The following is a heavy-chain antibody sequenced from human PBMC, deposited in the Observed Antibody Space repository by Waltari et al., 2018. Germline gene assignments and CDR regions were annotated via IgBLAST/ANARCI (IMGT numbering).Heavy chain of an antibody. J-gene: IGHJ4*02. CDR2: IYYSGST. CDR3: ARGTGDTARVHFDY. D-gene: IGHD5-18*01. Sequence: QVQLQESGPGLVKPSETLSLTCTVSGGSISSYYWSWIRQPPGTGLEWIGYIYYSGSTNYNPSLKSRGTRAVDTAKNQLSLKLSSVTAADTAVYDCARGTGDTARVHFDYWGQGTLVTVSS. V-gene: IGHV4-59*01. CDR1: GGSISSYY.